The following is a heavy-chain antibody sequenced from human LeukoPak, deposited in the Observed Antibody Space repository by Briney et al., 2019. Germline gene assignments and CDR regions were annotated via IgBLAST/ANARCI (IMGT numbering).Heavy chain of an antibody. CDR1: GFTFRSNY. V-gene: IGHV3-53*01. CDR2: IYSGGST. D-gene: IGHD3-16*01. CDR3: ARAGLRGPFDY. Sequence: GGSLRLSCVVFGFTFRSNYMSWVRQAPGKGLEWVSVIYSGGSTHYADSVKGRFTISRDTSENTLFLQMNSLSAEDTAVYYCARAGLRGPFDYWGQGTLVTVSS. J-gene: IGHJ4*02.